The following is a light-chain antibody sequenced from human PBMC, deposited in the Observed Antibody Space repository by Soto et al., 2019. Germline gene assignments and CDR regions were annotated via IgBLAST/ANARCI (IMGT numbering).Light chain of an antibody. CDR3: QQYYTVPFT. Sequence: DIVMTQSPGSLAVSLGERATFNCKSSQSILDSSINKNRLAWYQQRPGQPPKLLLFWASTRESGVPDRFSGSGSGTDVTLTISSLQAEDVAVYYCQQYYTVPFTFGPGSKVDIK. CDR2: WAS. J-gene: IGKJ3*01. V-gene: IGKV4-1*01. CDR1: QSILDSSINKNR.